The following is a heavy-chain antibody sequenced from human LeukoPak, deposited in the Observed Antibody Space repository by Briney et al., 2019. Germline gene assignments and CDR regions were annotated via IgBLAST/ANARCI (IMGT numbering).Heavy chain of an antibody. D-gene: IGHD3-10*01. CDR2: IYSGGST. CDR3: AALWSHDY. J-gene: IGHJ4*02. V-gene: IGHV3-53*01. CDR1: GFTLSSNY. Sequence: GGSLRPSCAASGFTLSSNYMSWVRQAPGKGLEWVSVIYSGGSTYYAGSVKGRFTISRDNSKDTLYLQMNSLRAEDTAVYYCAALWSHDYWGQGTLVTVSS.